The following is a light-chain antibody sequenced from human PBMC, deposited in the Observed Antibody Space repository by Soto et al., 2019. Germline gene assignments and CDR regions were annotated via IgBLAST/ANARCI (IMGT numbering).Light chain of an antibody. CDR1: SSDVGTYNF. CDR2: EDT. J-gene: IGLJ3*02. CDR3: CSYAGGSTWV. Sequence: QSALTQPASVSGSPGQSITISCTGTSSDVGTYNFVSWYQQHPGAVPKIMIYEDTKRPAGVYNRFSGSTSGNTASLTICGLHAEDEADYYCCSYAGGSTWVFGGGTKVTVL. V-gene: IGLV2-23*01.